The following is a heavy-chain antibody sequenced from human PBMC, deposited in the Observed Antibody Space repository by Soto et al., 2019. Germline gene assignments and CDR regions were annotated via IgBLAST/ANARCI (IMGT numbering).Heavy chain of an antibody. CDR2: LIPIFGTA. CDR1: GGTFSSYA. Sequence: QVQLVQSGAEVKKPGSSVKVSCKASGGTFSSYAISWVRQAPGQGLEWMGGLIPIFGTANYAQKFQGRVTLTADESTSTAYMELSSLRSEDTAVDYCASTPVEMATTGGFYYYGMDVWGQGTKVTVSS. V-gene: IGHV1-69*12. J-gene: IGHJ6*02. D-gene: IGHD1-1*01. CDR3: ASTPVEMATTGGFYYYGMDV.